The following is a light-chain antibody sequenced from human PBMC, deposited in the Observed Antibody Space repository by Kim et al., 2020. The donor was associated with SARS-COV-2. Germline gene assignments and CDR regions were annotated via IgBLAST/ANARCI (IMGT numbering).Light chain of an antibody. J-gene: IGLJ2*01. Sequence: QRVTIPCTGRSPNIGAAYDGHWYQQLPGTAPKRLIYGNNNRPSGVPDRFSGSTSGTSASLAITGLQAEDEADYYCQSYESRLTGSVFGGGTQLTVL. CDR3: QSYESRLTGSV. CDR1: SPNIGAAYD. V-gene: IGLV1-40*01. CDR2: GNN.